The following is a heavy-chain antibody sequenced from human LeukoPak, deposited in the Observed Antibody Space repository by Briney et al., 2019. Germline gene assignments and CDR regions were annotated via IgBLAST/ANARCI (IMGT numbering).Heavy chain of an antibody. V-gene: IGHV3-21*01. CDR1: GFTFSSCS. CDR2: ISSSSSYI. J-gene: IGHJ5*02. CDR3: VRGVGVSRFNYFDP. D-gene: IGHD6-13*01. Sequence: GGSLRLSCAASGFTFSSCSMNWVRQAPGQGLEWVSSISSSSSYIYYADSVKGRFTISRDNAKKSLYLQMNSLRDDDTAVYYCVRGVGVSRFNYFDPWGQGTLVIVSS.